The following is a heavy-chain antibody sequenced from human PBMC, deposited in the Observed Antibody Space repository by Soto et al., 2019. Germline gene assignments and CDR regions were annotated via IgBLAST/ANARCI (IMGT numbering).Heavy chain of an antibody. CDR1: GFTFSSYS. CDR3: TRRERGYCSSTSCLNWFDP. CDR2: IRSKANSYAT. V-gene: IGHV3-73*01. Sequence: GGSLRLSCAASGFTFSSYSMNWVRQAPGKGLEWVGRIRSKANSYATAYAASVKGRFTISRDDSKNTAYLQMNSLKIEDTAVYYCTRRERGYCSSTSCLNWFDPWGQGTLVTVSS. J-gene: IGHJ5*02. D-gene: IGHD2-2*01.